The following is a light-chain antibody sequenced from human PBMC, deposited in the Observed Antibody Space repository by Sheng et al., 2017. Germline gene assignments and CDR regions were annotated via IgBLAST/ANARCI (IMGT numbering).Light chain of an antibody. CDR1: QNIDNF. Sequence: DIQMTQSPFSLSASVGDRVAFTCRASQNIDNFLNWYQQKPGKPPRLLIHGVSNLGEGVPSRFSGSGSATDFTLAISDLQPEDFATYFCQHTYVAPHTFGPGT. J-gene: IGKJ2*01. CDR2: GVS. V-gene: IGKV1-39*01. CDR3: QHTYVAPHT.